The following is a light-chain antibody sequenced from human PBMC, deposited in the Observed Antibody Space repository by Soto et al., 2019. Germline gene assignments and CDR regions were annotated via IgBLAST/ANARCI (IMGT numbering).Light chain of an antibody. J-gene: IGKJ2*01. Sequence: EIVLTQSPATLSLSPGERATISCRASQSVSSYLAWYQQKPGQAPRLLIYAASNRATGIPARFSGSGSGTDFTLTISSLEPEDFAVYYCQQRSNWPRTFGEGTKLEIK. CDR3: QQRSNWPRT. CDR1: QSVSSY. CDR2: AAS. V-gene: IGKV3-11*01.